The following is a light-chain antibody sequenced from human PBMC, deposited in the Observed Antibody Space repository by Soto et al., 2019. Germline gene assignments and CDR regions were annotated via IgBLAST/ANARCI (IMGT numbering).Light chain of an antibody. CDR1: RDISSS. V-gene: IGKV1-27*01. CDR2: AAS. J-gene: IGKJ2*01. CDR3: QKYNSAPNT. Sequence: DVQMTQSPSSLSASVGDRVTITCRASRDISSSLAWYQQKPGKVTILLIYAASTLHAGVQSRFSGSGSGTFFTLTINSLQPEDVATYYCQKYNSAPNTFGRGTRLEIK.